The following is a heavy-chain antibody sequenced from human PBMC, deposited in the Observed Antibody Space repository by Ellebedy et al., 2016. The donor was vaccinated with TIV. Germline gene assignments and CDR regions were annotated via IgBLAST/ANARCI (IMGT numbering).Heavy chain of an antibody. CDR3: ASYSNYNLFDP. J-gene: IGHJ5*02. CDR1: GFTFSSYT. V-gene: IGHV3-74*01. D-gene: IGHD4-11*01. Sequence: PGGSLRLSCAASGFTFSSYTLNWVSQAPGKGRVWVSRINGDGSTTSYADSVKGRFTISRDNAKNTLYLQMNSLRAEDTAVYYCASYSNYNLFDPWGQGTLVTVSS. CDR2: INGDGSTT.